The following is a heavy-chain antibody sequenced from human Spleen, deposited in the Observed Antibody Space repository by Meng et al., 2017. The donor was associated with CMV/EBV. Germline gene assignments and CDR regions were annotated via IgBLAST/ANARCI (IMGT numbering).Heavy chain of an antibody. CDR2: ISRSGSNM. D-gene: IGHD6-19*01. CDR1: GFTFSSYS. V-gene: IGHV3-48*04. J-gene: IGHJ4*02. CDR3: ARVGGIAVAGTWG. Sequence: GGSLRLSCAASGFTFSSYSMNWVRQAPGKGLEWVAYISRSGSNMYYADSMKGRFTISTDNAKNSLYLQMNSLRAEDTAVYYCARVGGIAVAGTWGWGQGTLVTVSS.